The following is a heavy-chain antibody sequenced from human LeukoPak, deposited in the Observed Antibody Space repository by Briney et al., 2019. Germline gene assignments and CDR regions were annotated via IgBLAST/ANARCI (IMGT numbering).Heavy chain of an antibody. J-gene: IGHJ4*02. Sequence: GGSLRLSCAASGFTFSSYSMNWVRQAPGKGLEWVSYISSSSSTIYSADSVKGRFTISRDNAKNSLYLQMNSLRAEDTAVYYCARDVFSLLNYWGQGTLVTVSS. CDR1: GFTFSSYS. D-gene: IGHD1-26*01. CDR2: ISSSSSTI. CDR3: ARDVFSLLNY. V-gene: IGHV3-48*01.